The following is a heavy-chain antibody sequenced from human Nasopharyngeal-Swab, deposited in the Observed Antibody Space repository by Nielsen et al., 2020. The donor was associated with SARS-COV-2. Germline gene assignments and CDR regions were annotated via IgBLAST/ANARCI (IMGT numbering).Heavy chain of an antibody. J-gene: IGHJ5*02. CDR2: IYYTEST. CDR3: AREDKGLLWFGELLLRWFDP. D-gene: IGHD3-10*01. CDR1: GGSISSSSYY. V-gene: IGHV4-39*07. Sequence: ESLKISCTVSGGSISSSSYYWGWIRQPPGKGLEWFGSIYYTESTYYNPSLKSRVTISIDTSKNQFSLKLSSVTAADTAVYFCAREDKGLLWFGELLLRWFDPWGQGTLVTVSS.